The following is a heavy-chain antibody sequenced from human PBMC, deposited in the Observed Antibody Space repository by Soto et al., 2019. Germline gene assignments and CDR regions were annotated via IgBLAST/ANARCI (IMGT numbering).Heavy chain of an antibody. Sequence: GASVKVSCKASGGTFSSYAISWVRQAPGQGLEWMGGIIPIFGTANYAQKFQGRVTITADESTSTAYMELSSLRSEDTAVYYCARAVGGYSSSPYYYYYGRAVWGKGTRVTVPS. J-gene: IGHJ6*04. CDR3: ARAVGGYSSSPYYYYYGRAV. V-gene: IGHV1-69*13. CDR2: IIPIFGTA. D-gene: IGHD6-6*01. CDR1: GGTFSSYA.